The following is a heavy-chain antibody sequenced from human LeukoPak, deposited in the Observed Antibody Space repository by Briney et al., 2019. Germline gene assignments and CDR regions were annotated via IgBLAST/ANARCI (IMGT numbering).Heavy chain of an antibody. CDR1: GFTFSSYA. Sequence: GRSLRLSCAASGFTFSSYAMHWVRQAPGKGLEWVAVISYDGSNKYYADSVKGRFTISRDNSKNTLYLQMNSLRAEDTAVYYCAREAPYDYGSGSYPYWGQGTLVTVSS. V-gene: IGHV3-30*04. D-gene: IGHD3-10*01. CDR2: ISYDGSNK. CDR3: AREAPYDYGSGSYPY. J-gene: IGHJ4*02.